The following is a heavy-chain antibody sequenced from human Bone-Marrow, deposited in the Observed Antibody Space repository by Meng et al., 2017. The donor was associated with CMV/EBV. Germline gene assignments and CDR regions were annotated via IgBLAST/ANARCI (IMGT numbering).Heavy chain of an antibody. Sequence: GESLKISCAASGFTFSSYAMHWVRQAPGKGLEWVAVISYDGSNKYYADSVKGRFTISRDNSKNTLYLQMNSLRAEDTAVYYCARSGNSKYNYYGMDVWGQGTTVTVSS. D-gene: IGHD4-23*01. CDR3: ARSGNSKYNYYGMDV. J-gene: IGHJ6*02. V-gene: IGHV3-30-3*01. CDR2: ISYDGSNK. CDR1: GFTFSSYA.